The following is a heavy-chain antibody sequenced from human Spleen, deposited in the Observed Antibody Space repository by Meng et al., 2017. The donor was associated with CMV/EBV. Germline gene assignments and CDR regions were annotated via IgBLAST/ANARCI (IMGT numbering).Heavy chain of an antibody. Sequence: YMHWGRRARGQGLEWMGWINPNSGGTNYAQKFQGRVTRTRDTSISTAYMELSRLRSDDTAVYYGARVQGSAYYDFWSGYYSSSCFDYWGQGTLVTVSS. J-gene: IGHJ4*02. D-gene: IGHD3-3*01. CDR2: INPNSGGT. CDR3: ARVQGSAYYDFWSGYYSSSCFDY. CDR1: Y. V-gene: IGHV1-2*02.